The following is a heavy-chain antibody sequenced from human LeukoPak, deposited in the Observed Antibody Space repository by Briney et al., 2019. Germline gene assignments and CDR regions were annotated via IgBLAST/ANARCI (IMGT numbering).Heavy chain of an antibody. J-gene: IGHJ4*02. CDR3: ARDLDYFDSSGSHRRRNYFDY. CDR1: GLTVSTNY. CDR2: IHSDGST. Sequence: GGSLRLSCAASGLTVSTNYMTWVRQAPGKGLEWVSIIHSDGSTYYADSVKGRFAISRDNYKNTLYLQMNSLRGEDTAMYYCARDLDYFDSSGSHRRRNYFDYWGQGTLVTVSS. V-gene: IGHV3-53*01. D-gene: IGHD3-22*01.